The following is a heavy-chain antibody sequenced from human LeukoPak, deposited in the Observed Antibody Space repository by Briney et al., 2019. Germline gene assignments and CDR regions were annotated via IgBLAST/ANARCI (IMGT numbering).Heavy chain of an antibody. CDR3: AKDQRRYCSSTSCLFEAFDI. CDR2: ISGSGGST. D-gene: IGHD2-2*01. J-gene: IGHJ3*02. CDR1: GFTFSSYA. V-gene: IGHV3-23*01. Sequence: GGSLRHSCAASGFTFSSYAMSWVRQAPGKGLEWVSAISGSGGSTYYADSVKGRFTISRDNSKNTLYLQMNSLRAEDTAVYYCAKDQRRYCSSTSCLFEAFDIWGQGTMVTVSS.